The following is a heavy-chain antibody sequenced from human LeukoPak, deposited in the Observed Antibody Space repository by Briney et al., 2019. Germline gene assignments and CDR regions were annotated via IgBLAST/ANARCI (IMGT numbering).Heavy chain of an antibody. CDR2: ISAYNGNT. CDR1: GYTFTSYG. V-gene: IGHV1-18*01. J-gene: IGHJ4*02. D-gene: IGHD6-19*01. CDR3: ARVRAVAGLERFDY. Sequence: ASVTVSCKASGYTFTSYGISWVRQAPGQGLEWMGWISAYNGNTNYAQKLQGRVTMTTDTSTSTAYMELRSLRSDDTAVYYCARVRAVAGLERFDYWGQGTLVTVSS.